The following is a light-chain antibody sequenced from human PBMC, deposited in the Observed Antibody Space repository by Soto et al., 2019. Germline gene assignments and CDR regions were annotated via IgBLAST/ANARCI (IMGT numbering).Light chain of an antibody. J-gene: IGKJ1*01. CDR2: AAS. V-gene: IGKV1-6*01. CDR1: QGIRND. CDR3: QQDYNYPLT. Sequence: AIQMTQSPSSLSASVGDRVTITCRASQGIRNDLGWYQQKPGKAPKLLIYAASSIQSGVPSRFSGSGSRTDFTLTISSLQPEDFATYFCQQDYNYPLTFGQGTKVELQ.